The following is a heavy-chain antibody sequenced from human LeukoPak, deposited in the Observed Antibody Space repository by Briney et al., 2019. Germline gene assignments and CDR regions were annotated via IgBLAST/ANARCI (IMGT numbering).Heavy chain of an antibody. V-gene: IGHV3-53*01. CDR1: GFTVSSNY. Sequence: TGGSLRLSCAASGFTVSSNYMSWVRQAPGKGLEWVSVIYSGGSTYYADSVKGRFTISRDNSKNTLYLQMNSLRAEDTAVYYCARVNPFTISALDVWGQGTTVTVSS. D-gene: IGHD3-9*01. CDR2: IYSGGST. J-gene: IGHJ6*02. CDR3: ARVNPFTISALDV.